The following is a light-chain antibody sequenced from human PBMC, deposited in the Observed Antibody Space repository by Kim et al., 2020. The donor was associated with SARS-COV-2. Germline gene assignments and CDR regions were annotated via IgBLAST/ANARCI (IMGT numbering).Light chain of an antibody. Sequence: GQSITISCTGTSSDVGNYDLVSWYQHQPGKVPKLIISEVTKRPSGLSDRFSGSKSGNTASLTISGLQTEDEGDYCCCSYADYSTMIFGGGTQLTVL. J-gene: IGLJ2*01. CDR3: CSYADYSTMI. CDR1: SSDVGNYDL. CDR2: EVT. V-gene: IGLV2-23*02.